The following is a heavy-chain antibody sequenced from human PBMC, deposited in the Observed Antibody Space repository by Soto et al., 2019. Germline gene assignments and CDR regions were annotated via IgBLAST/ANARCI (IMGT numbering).Heavy chain of an antibody. Sequence: QVQLVESGGGVVQPGRSLRLSCAASGFTFSSYGMHWVRQAPGKGLEWVAVISYDGSNKYYADSVKGRFTISRDNSKNTLYLQMNSLRAEDTAVYYCAKGLQFTLPFLAFDIWGQGTMVTVSS. V-gene: IGHV3-30*18. J-gene: IGHJ3*02. CDR2: ISYDGSNK. CDR1: GFTFSSYG. D-gene: IGHD3-16*01. CDR3: AKGLQFTLPFLAFDI.